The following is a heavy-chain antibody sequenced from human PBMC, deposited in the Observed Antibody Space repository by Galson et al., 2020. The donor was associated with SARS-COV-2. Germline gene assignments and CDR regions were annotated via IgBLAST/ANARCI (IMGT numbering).Heavy chain of an antibody. J-gene: IGHJ6*02. V-gene: IGHV1-24*01. CDR1: GYTLTELS. Sequence: ASVKVSCKVSGYTLTELSMHWVRQAPGKGLEWMGGFDPEDGETIYAQKFQGRVTMTEDTSTDTAYMELSSLRSEDMAVYYCATAPTVTTYSYIYPRKVYYYCGMDVWGQGTTVTVSS. CDR2: FDPEDGET. D-gene: IGHD4-17*01. CDR3: ATAPTVTTYSYIYPRKVYYYCGMDV.